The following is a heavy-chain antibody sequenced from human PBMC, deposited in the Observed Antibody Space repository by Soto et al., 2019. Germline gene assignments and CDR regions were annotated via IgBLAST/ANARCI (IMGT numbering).Heavy chain of an antibody. CDR1: GYAFTTYG. J-gene: IGHJ4*02. V-gene: IGHV1-18*01. D-gene: IGHD1-1*01. CDR2: ISAHNGNT. CDR3: ARGRYGDY. Sequence: QVHLVQSGAEVKKPGASVKVSCKGSGYAFTTYGITWVRQAPGQGLEWMGWISAHNGNTNYAQKLQARVTVTRDTSTSTAYMELRRLRSDDTAVYYCARGRYGDYWGQGAMVTVSS.